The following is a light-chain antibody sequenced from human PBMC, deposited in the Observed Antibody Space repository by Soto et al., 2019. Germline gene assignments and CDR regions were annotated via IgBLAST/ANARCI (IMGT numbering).Light chain of an antibody. V-gene: IGKV1-5*03. CDR2: KAS. Sequence: DIQKTQSPSTLSASVGDRVTITCRASQSISIWLAWYQQKPGKAPNLLIYKASSLESGVPSRFSGSGSGTEFTLTISSLQTDDFATYYCQQYINRWTFGQGTKVEIK. J-gene: IGKJ1*01. CDR1: QSISIW. CDR3: QQYINRWT.